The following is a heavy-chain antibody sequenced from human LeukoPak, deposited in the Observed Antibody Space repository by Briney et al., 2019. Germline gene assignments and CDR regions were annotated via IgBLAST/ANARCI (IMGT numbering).Heavy chain of an antibody. CDR2: INPNSGGT. J-gene: IGHJ3*02. D-gene: IGHD6-19*01. Sequence: ASVKVSCKASGYTFTSYGISWVRQAPGQGLEWMGWINPNSGGTNYAQKFQGRVTMTRDTSISTAYMELSRLRSDDTAVYYCARPTGGSSGWSEDPHSDAFDIWGQGTMVTVSS. CDR1: GYTFTSYG. V-gene: IGHV1-2*02. CDR3: ARPTGGSSGWSEDPHSDAFDI.